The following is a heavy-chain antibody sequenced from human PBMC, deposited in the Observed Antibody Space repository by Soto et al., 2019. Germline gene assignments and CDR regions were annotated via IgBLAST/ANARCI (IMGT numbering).Heavy chain of an antibody. J-gene: IGHJ4*02. CDR2: IKNYDGQI. V-gene: IGHV1-18*01. D-gene: IGHD2-21*01. CDR1: GYTFRNYG. Sequence: QVPLVQSGAEVKKPGASVKVSCKASGYTFRNYGISWMRQAPGQGLEWVGGIKNYDGQINLRQKFRARITVTADTSTTTVYMELENLTSDEPAVYCCASDIAFAIDHWGQGTLVSVSS. CDR3: ASDIAFAIDH.